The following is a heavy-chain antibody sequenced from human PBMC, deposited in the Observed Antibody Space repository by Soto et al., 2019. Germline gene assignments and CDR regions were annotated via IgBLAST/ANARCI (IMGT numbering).Heavy chain of an antibody. CDR1: GFTFGSYG. V-gene: IGHV3-33*01. CDR2: IWYDGSNK. CDR3: ARDGYCSGGSCYSVPVFDY. J-gene: IGHJ4*02. Sequence: ESGGGVVQPGRSLRLSCAASGFTFGSYGMHWVRQAPGKGLEWVAVIWYDGSNKYYADSVKGRFTISRDNSKNTLYLQMNSLRAEDTAVYYCARDGYCSGGSCYSVPVFDYWGQGTLVTVSS. D-gene: IGHD2-15*01.